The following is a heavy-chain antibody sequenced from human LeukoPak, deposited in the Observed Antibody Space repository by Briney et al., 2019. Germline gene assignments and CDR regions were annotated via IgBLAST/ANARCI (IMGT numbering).Heavy chain of an antibody. CDR3: ASHTRGGYYYYYYMDV. CDR1: GGTFSSYA. Sequence: SVKVSCKASGGTFSSYAISWVRQAPGQGLEWMGGIIPIFGTANYAQKFQGRVTITADESTSTAYMELSSLRSEDTAVYYCASHTRGGYYYYYYMDVWGKGTTVTVSS. D-gene: IGHD5-24*01. V-gene: IGHV1-69*13. CDR2: IIPIFGTA. J-gene: IGHJ6*03.